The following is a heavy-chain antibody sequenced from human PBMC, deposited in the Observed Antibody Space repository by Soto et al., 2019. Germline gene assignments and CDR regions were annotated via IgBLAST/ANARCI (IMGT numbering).Heavy chain of an antibody. D-gene: IGHD6-13*01. CDR3: ARALPGYSSSWLFDY. J-gene: IGHJ4*02. CDR2: INPNSGGT. V-gene: IGHV1-2*02. Sequence: GASVKVSCKASGYTFTGYYMHWVRQAPGQGLEWMGWINPNSGGTNYAQKFQGRVTMTRDTSISTAYMELSRLRSDDTAVYYCARALPGYSSSWLFDYWGQGTLVTVSS. CDR1: GYTFTGYY.